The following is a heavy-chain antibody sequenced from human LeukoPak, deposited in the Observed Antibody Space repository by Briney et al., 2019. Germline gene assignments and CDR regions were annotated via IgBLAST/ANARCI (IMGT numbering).Heavy chain of an antibody. Sequence: PGGSLRLSCAASGFTFSSYGMHWVRQAPGKGLEWVAFIRYDGSNKYYADSVKGRFTVSRDNSKNTLYLQMNSLRAGDTAVYHCARVEYSSGWSYYYYMDVWGKGTTVTVSS. D-gene: IGHD6-19*01. CDR1: GFTFSSYG. CDR3: ARVEYSSGWSYYYYMDV. V-gene: IGHV3-30*02. CDR2: IRYDGSNK. J-gene: IGHJ6*03.